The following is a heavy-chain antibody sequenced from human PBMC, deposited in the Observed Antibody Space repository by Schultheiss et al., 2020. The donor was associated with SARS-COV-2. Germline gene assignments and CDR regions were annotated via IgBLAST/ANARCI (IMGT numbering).Heavy chain of an antibody. Sequence: GGSLRLSCAASGFTFNDYYMSWVRQAPGKGLEWVGFIRSKAYGGTTEYAASVKGRFTISRDDSKSIAYLQMNSLKTEDTAVYYCTRGYSSGYYLTDAFDIWGQGTMVTVSS. D-gene: IGHD3-22*01. J-gene: IGHJ3*02. CDR3: TRGYSSGYYLTDAFDI. CDR2: IRSKAYGGTT. V-gene: IGHV3-49*04. CDR1: GFTFNDYY.